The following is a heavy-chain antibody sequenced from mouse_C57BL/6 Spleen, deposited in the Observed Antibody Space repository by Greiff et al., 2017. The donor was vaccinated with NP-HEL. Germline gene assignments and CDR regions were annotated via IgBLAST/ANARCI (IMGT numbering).Heavy chain of an antibody. D-gene: IGHD1-1*01. J-gene: IGHJ3*01. CDR2: IRLKSDNYAT. V-gene: IGHV6-3*01. CDR3: PPYVYGAWFAY. CDR1: GFTFSNYW. Sequence: DVHLVESGGGLVQPGGSMKLSCVASGFTFSNYWMNWVRQSPEKGLEWVAQIRLKSDNYATHYAESVKGRFTISRDDSKSSVYLQMNNLRAEDTGIYYCPPYVYGAWFAYWGQGTLVTVSA.